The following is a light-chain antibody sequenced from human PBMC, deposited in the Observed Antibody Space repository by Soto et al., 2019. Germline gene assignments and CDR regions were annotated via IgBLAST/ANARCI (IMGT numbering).Light chain of an antibody. CDR1: SSNIGAGYD. Sequence: QAVVTQPPSVSGAPGQRVTISCTGSSSNIGAGYDVHWYQQLPGTAPKLLIYANNNRPSGVPDRFSGSKSGTSASLAITGLQAGDEADYYCQSYDSTLSGFVVFGGGTKLTVL. V-gene: IGLV1-40*01. J-gene: IGLJ2*01. CDR3: QSYDSTLSGFVV. CDR2: ANN.